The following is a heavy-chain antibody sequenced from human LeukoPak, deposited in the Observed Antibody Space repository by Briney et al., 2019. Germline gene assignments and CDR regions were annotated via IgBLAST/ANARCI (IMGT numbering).Heavy chain of an antibody. J-gene: IGHJ3*02. D-gene: IGHD6-13*01. CDR1: GFXFTPYA. CDR3: AKSITAAGTYAFDI. Sequence: PGGSLRFSCAASGFXFTPYAISWVRQAPGKGLEWVSAIRGNGGSTDYVDSVRGRFIISRDNSRNTLYLQINSLRAEDTALYYCAKSITAAGTYAFDIWGQGTVVTVSS. V-gene: IGHV3-23*01. CDR2: IRGNGGST.